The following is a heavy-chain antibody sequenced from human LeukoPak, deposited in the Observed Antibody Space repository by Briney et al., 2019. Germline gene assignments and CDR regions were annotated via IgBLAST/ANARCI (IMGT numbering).Heavy chain of an antibody. J-gene: IGHJ4*02. D-gene: IGHD3-10*01. Sequence: GGSLRLSCAASGFTFSTYDMTWIRQAPGKGPEWVSAISGGADSTYYADSVKGRFTISRDNSKNTLNLQMNSLRAEDTAVYYCAKVGDPTYYYGSGSYCDYWGQGTLVTVSS. CDR3: AKVGDPTYYYGSGSYCDY. CDR2: ISGGADST. CDR1: GFTFSTYD. V-gene: IGHV3-23*01.